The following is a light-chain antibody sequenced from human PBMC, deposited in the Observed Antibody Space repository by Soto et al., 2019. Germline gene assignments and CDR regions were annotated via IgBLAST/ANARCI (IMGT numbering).Light chain of an antibody. CDR1: QSIGDY. V-gene: IGKV3-11*01. CDR2: DAS. Sequence: IVLKQSAGALSLSPLERAILSCRASQSIGDYLAWYQHKPAQAPRLLIYDASKRATGIPARFNGSGSGTDFTLTISTLEPEDFAVYYCQQRSSWLTFGGGTKVDI. CDR3: QQRSSWLT. J-gene: IGKJ4*01.